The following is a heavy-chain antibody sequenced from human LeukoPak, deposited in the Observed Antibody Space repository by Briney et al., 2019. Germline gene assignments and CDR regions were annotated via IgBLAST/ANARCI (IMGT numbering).Heavy chain of an antibody. Sequence: SETLSLTCTVSGGSISSSSYYWGWIRQPPGKGLGWIGSIYYSGSTYYNPSLKSRVTISVGASNNQFSLKLTSVTAADTAVYYCASGDYGAGSPVMRYWGHGTLVIVSS. CDR3: ASGDYGAGSPVMRY. D-gene: IGHD3-10*01. J-gene: IGHJ4*01. CDR2: IYYSGST. CDR1: GGSISSSSYY. V-gene: IGHV4-39*07.